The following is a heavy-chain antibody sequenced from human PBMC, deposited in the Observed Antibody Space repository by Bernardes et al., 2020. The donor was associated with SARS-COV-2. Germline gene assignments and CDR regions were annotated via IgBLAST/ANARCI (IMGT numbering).Heavy chain of an antibody. V-gene: IGHV4-31*03. CDR1: GGSISSGAYY. D-gene: IGHD1-1*01. J-gene: IGHJ5*02. CDR3: ARKRTVENWFDP. CDR2: IDYSGNT. Sequence: SETLSLTCTVSGGSISSGAYYWTWIRQHPGKGLEWIGYIDYSGNTYYNPSLKSRVTISVDKSNNQFSLRLTSVTAADTAVYYCARKRTVENWFDPWGQGTLVTVSS.